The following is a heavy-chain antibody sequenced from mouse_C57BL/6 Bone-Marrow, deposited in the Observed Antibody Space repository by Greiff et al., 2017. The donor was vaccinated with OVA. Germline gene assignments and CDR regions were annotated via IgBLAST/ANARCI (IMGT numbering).Heavy chain of an antibody. CDR3: ARTTTVVDDY. J-gene: IGHJ2*01. CDR2: INPSTGGT. V-gene: IGHV1-42*01. D-gene: IGHD1-1*01. Sequence: EVQLQQSGPELVKPGASVKISCKASGYSFTGYYMNWVKQSPEKSLEWIGEINPSTGGTTYNQKFKAKATLTVDKSSSTAYMQLKSLTSEDSAVYYCARTTTVVDDYWGQGTTLTVSS. CDR1: GYSFTGYY.